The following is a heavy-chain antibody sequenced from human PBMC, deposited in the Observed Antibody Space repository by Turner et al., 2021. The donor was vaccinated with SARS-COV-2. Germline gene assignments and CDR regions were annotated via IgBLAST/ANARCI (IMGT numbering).Heavy chain of an antibody. J-gene: IGHJ6*02. CDR2: IYYSGST. CDR3: ARGDDFWSGYYHYGMDV. D-gene: IGHD3-3*01. CDR1: GGSISSSSSY. V-gene: IGHV4-39*01. Sequence: QLQLQESGPGLVKPSETLSLTCTVSGGSISSSSSYWGWIRQPPGKGLEWIASIYYSGSTYYNPSLKSRVTISVDTSKNQFSLKLSSVTAADTAVYYCARGDDFWSGYYHYGMDVWGQGTTVTVS.